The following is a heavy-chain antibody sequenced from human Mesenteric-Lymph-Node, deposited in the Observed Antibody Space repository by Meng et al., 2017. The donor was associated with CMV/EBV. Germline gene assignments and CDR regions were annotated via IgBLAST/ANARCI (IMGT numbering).Heavy chain of an antibody. V-gene: IGHV3-23*03. Sequence: AMSWVRQAPGKGLEWVAFIYSGGSSSYYADAVKGRFTISRDNSKNTLFLQMNSLRAEDTAVYYCAKVFSAHYSDSSGYYPYFDNWGQGTLVTVLL. CDR1: A. CDR3: AKVFSAHYSDSSGYYPYFDN. D-gene: IGHD3-22*01. J-gene: IGHJ4*02. CDR2: IYSGGSSS.